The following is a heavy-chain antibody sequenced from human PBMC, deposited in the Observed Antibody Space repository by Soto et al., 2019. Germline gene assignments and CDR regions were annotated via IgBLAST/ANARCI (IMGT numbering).Heavy chain of an antibody. CDR2: ISGSGGST. CDR3: AKVYGPSLPYDFWSGYPTYYYYMDV. CDR1: GFTFSSYA. V-gene: IGHV3-23*01. D-gene: IGHD3-3*01. Sequence: HPGGSLRLSCAASGFTFSSYAMSWVRQAPGKGLEWVSAISGSGGSTYYADSVKGRFTISRDNSKNTLYLQMNSLRAEDTAVYYCAKVYGPSLPYDFWSGYPTYYYYMDVWGKGTTVTVSS. J-gene: IGHJ6*03.